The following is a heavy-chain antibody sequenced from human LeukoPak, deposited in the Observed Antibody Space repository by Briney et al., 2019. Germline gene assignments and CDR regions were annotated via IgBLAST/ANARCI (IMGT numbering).Heavy chain of an antibody. J-gene: IGHJ6*03. CDR1: GGSISSYY. CDR3: ARGSGSGSYFNYYYYMDV. D-gene: IGHD1-26*01. CDR2: IYYSGST. V-gene: IGHV4-59*01. Sequence: PSETLSLTCTVSGGSISSYYWSWIRQPPGKGLEWIGYIYYSGSTNYNPSLKSRVTISVDTSKNQFSLKLSSVTAADTAVYYCARGSGSGSYFNYYYYMDVWGKGTTVTVSS.